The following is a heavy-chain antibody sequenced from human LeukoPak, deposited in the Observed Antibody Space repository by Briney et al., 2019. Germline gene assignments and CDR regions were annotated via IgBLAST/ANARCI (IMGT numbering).Heavy chain of an antibody. D-gene: IGHD6-13*01. CDR2: IRYDGSNK. Sequence: GGSLRLSCAASGFTFSSYGMHWVRQAPGKGLEWVAFIRYDGSNKYYADSVKGRFTISRDNSKNTLYLQMNSLRAEDTAVYYCAKTGVGSSWPDAFDIWGQGTMVTVSS. CDR1: GFTFSSYG. CDR3: AKTGVGSSWPDAFDI. V-gene: IGHV3-30*02. J-gene: IGHJ3*02.